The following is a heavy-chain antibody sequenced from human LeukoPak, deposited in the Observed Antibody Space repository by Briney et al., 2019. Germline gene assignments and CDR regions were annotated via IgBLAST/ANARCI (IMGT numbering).Heavy chain of an antibody. CDR3: ARVVVSGPYSSSPNDAFDI. J-gene: IGHJ3*02. V-gene: IGHV1-2*04. Sequence: GASVKVSCKASGYTFTGYYMHWVRQAPGQGLEWMGWINPNSGGTNYAQKFQGWVTMTRDTSISTAYMELSRLRSDDTAVYYCARVVVSGPYSSSPNDAFDIWGQGTMVTVSS. D-gene: IGHD6-6*01. CDR1: GYTFTGYY. CDR2: INPNSGGT.